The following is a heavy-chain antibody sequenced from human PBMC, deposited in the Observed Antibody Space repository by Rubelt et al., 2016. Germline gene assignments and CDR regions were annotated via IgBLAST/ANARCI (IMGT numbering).Heavy chain of an antibody. J-gene: IGHJ4*02. Sequence: QVQLQESGPGLVKPSGTLSLTCGVSGGSISSTNWWSWVRQPPGKGLEWIGEIYQSGSTNYNPSLKGRVTISGDKSKNQFSLKLSSVTAADTAVYYCAAPFCSGGGCYWNYFDYWGQGTLVTVSS. CDR1: GGSISSTNW. CDR3: AAPFCSGGGCYWNYFDY. V-gene: IGHV4-4*02. CDR2: IYQSGST. D-gene: IGHD2-15*01.